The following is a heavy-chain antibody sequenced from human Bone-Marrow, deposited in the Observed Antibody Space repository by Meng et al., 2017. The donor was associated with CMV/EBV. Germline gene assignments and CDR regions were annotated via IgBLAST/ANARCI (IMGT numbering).Heavy chain of an antibody. D-gene: IGHD2-2*01. Sequence: IRISIYYWGWLRQPPGKGLEWIGSIYYSGSTYYNPYLKSRVTISVDTSKNQFSLKLSSVTAADTAVYYCARDQSSPYQLLNYGMDVWGQGTTVTVSS. CDR1: IRISIYY. CDR3: ARDQSSPYQLLNYGMDV. J-gene: IGHJ6*02. CDR2: IYYSGST. V-gene: IGHV4-39*07.